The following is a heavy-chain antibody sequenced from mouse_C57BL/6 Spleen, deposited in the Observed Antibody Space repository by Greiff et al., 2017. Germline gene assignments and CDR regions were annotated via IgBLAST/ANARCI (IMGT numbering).Heavy chain of an antibody. Sequence: EVQLQQSGPELVKPGASVKISCKASGYTFTDYYMNWVKQRHGESLEWIGEINPNNGGTSYNKKFKGKATLTVDKSSRTAYMELRSLSSEDSAVYCCRRSTMVTLFDCWGQGTTLTVSS. J-gene: IGHJ2*01. V-gene: IGHV1-26*01. CDR3: RRSTMVTLFDC. D-gene: IGHD2-2*01. CDR2: INPNNGGT. CDR1: GYTFTDYY.